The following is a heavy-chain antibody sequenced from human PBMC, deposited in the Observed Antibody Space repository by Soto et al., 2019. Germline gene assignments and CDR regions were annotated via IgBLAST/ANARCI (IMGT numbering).Heavy chain of an antibody. CDR1: GFTFSNYA. D-gene: IGHD1-7*01. CDR3: AKNQERELPRVIDF. Sequence: VQLVESGGGVVQPGRSLRLSCAASGFTFSNYAMSWVRQAPGGGLEWVSSMSGSSSTTYYADSVRGRFTISRDRSKNTLYLQMSSLRAEDTALYYCAKNQERELPRVIDFWGQGTLVTVSS. J-gene: IGHJ4*02. V-gene: IGHV3-23*04. CDR2: MSGSSSTT.